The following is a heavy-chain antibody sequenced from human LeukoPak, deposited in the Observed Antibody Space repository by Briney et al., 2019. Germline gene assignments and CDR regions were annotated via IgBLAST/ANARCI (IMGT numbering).Heavy chain of an antibody. CDR1: GGSISSYY. D-gene: IGHD3-22*01. Sequence: RASETLSLTCTVSGGSISSYYWSWIRQPPGKGLEWIGYIYYSGSTNYNPSLKSRVTISVDTSKNQFSLKLSSVTAADTAVYYCARVSNYYDSSGYYYYFDYWGQGTLVTVSS. CDR3: ARVSNYYDSSGYYYYFDY. V-gene: IGHV4-59*08. J-gene: IGHJ4*02. CDR2: IYYSGST.